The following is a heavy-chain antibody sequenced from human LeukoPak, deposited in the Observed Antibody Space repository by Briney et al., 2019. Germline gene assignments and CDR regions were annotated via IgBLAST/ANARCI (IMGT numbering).Heavy chain of an antibody. J-gene: IGHJ4*02. CDR2: IYYSGST. V-gene: IGHV4-39*07. D-gene: IGHD3-22*01. CDR3: ARDFGGALPYYDSSGYYSPNDY. Sequence: SETLSLTCTVSGGSISSSSYYWGWIRQPPGKGLEWIGSIYYSGSTYYNPSLKSRVTISVDTSKNQFSLKLSSVTAADTAVYYCARDFGGALPYYDSSGYYSPNDYWGQGTLVTVSS. CDR1: GGSISSSSYY.